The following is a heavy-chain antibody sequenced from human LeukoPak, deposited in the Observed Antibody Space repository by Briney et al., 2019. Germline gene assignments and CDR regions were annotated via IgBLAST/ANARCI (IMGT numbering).Heavy chain of an antibody. CDR1: GFTVSSNY. J-gene: IGHJ4*02. CDR3: ARNGVAATVYYFDY. D-gene: IGHD2-15*01. V-gene: IGHV3-66*01. CDR2: IYSGGST. Sequence: QPGGSLRLSCAASGFTVSSNYMSWVRQAPGKGLEWVSVIYSGGSTYYADSVKGRFTISSDNSKNTLYLQMNSLRAEDTAVYYCARNGVAATVYYFDYWGQGTLVTVSS.